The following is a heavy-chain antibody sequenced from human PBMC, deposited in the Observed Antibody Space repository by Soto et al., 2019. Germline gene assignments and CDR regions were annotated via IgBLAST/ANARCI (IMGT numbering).Heavy chain of an antibody. D-gene: IGHD3-3*01. Sequence: GGSLRLSCAASGFSFTTYAMAWVRQAPGKGLEWVSAVSGHGDKTYYADSVKGRFTISRDNSNNTLYLQLNSLRADDTAVYYCAKDQIIDFWSGDFDYWGQGTLVTVSS. CDR1: GFSFTTYA. CDR3: AKDQIIDFWSGDFDY. CDR2: VSGHGDKT. J-gene: IGHJ4*02. V-gene: IGHV3-23*01.